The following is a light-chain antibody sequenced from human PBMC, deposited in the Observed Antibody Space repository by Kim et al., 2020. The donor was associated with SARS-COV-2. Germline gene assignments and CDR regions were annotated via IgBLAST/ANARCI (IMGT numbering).Light chain of an antibody. CDR1: KLGDKY. CDR3: QAWDSSTGV. CDR2: QVS. Sequence: SYELTQPPSVSVSPGQTASITCSGDKLGDKYACWYQQKPGQSPVLVIYQVSKRPSGIPERFSGSNSGNTATLTISGTQAMEEADYYCQAWDSSTGVFGTGTKVTVL. J-gene: IGLJ1*01. V-gene: IGLV3-1*01.